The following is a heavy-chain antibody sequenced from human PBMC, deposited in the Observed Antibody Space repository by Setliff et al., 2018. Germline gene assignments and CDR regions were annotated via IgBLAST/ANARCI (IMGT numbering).Heavy chain of an antibody. Sequence: SETLSLTCAVSGDSISSGIYHWSWIRQPAGKGLEWIGRIYVNGGSTTYSPSLKSRVTISVDTSKNQFSLNLSSVTAADTAVYYCARAGYELGQYNWFDPWGQGTLVTVSS. J-gene: IGHJ5*02. CDR1: GDSISSGIYH. V-gene: IGHV4-61*02. CDR2: IYVNGGST. D-gene: IGHD2-2*01. CDR3: ARAGYELGQYNWFDP.